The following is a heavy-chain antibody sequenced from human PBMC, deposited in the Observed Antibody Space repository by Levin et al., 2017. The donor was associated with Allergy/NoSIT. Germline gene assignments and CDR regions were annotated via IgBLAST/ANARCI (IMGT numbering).Heavy chain of an antibody. J-gene: IGHJ1*01. D-gene: IGHD6-13*01. Sequence: SCAASGFTFSSYAMHWVRQAPGKGLEWVAVISYDGSNKYYADSVKGRFTISRDNSKNTLYLQMNSLRAEDTAVYYCARTKPKIAAAGMNAEYFQHWGQGTLVTVSS. CDR2: ISYDGSNK. V-gene: IGHV3-30-3*01. CDR1: GFTFSSYA. CDR3: ARTKPKIAAAGMNAEYFQH.